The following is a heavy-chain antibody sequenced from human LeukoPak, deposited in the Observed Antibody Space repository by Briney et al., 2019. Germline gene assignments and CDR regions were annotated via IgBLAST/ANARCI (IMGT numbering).Heavy chain of an antibody. CDR2: IYYSGST. V-gene: IGHV4-59*12. J-gene: IGHJ4*02. Sequence: PSETLSLTCTVSGGSISSYYWSWIRQPPGKGLEWIGYIYYSGSTNYNPSLKSRVTISVDTSKNQFSLKLSSVTAADTAVYYCAREDLAAAGYDYWGQGTLVTVSS. CDR1: GGSISSYY. CDR3: AREDLAAAGYDY. D-gene: IGHD6-13*01.